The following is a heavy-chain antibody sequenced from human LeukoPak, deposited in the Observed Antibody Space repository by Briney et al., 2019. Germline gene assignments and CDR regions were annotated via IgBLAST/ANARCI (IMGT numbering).Heavy chain of an antibody. J-gene: IGHJ5*02. CDR3: ARDLVGATAS. D-gene: IGHD1-26*01. V-gene: IGHV3-48*02. CDR1: GXTFSSYS. Sequence: PGGSLRLSCAASGXTFSSYSINWVRQAPGKGLEWVSYISGSSTTIYYADSVKGRSTISRDNAKNSLYLQMNSLRDEDTAVYYCARDLVGATASWGQGTLVTVSS. CDR2: ISGSSTTI.